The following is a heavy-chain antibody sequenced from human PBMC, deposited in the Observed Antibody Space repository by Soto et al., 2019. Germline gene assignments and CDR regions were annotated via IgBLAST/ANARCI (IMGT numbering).Heavy chain of an antibody. Sequence: SETLSLTCAVYGGSFSGYYWSWIRQPPGKGLEWIGEINHSGSTNYNPSLKSRVTISVDTSKNQFSLKLSSVTAADTAVYYCARVYCSGGSCYSETNLVEGNWFDPWGQGTLVTVSS. V-gene: IGHV4-34*01. D-gene: IGHD2-15*01. CDR2: INHSGST. CDR1: GGSFSGYY. CDR3: ARVYCSGGSCYSETNLVEGNWFDP. J-gene: IGHJ5*02.